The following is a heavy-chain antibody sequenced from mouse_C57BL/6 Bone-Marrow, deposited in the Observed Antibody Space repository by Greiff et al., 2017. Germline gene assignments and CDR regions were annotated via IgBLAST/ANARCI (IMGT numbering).Heavy chain of an antibody. Sequence: QVQLQQSGTELAKPGASVKLSCKASGYTFTSYWMHWVKQRPGQGLEWIGNINPSSGGTNYNEKFKSKATLTVDKSSNTAYMQLSSLTSEDSAVYYCTRKGSNCAYFDYWGRGTTLTVSS. CDR1: GYTFTSYW. CDR2: INPSSGGT. V-gene: IGHV1-53*01. CDR3: TRKGSNCAYFDY. D-gene: IGHD2-5*01. J-gene: IGHJ2*01.